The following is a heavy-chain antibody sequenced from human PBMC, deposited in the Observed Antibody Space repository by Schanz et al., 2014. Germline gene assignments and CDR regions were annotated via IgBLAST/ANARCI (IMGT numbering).Heavy chain of an antibody. V-gene: IGHV1-46*03. J-gene: IGHJ4*02. CDR3: ARDGEAAAGCDY. CDR2: INPSGGST. D-gene: IGHD6-13*01. CDR1: GSIFSKLL. Sequence: QVQLVQSAPEVKKPGASVKVSCKVSGSIFSKLLMHWVRQAPGQGLEWMGIINPSGGSTSYAQKFQGRVTMTRDTSTSTVYMELSSLRSEDTAVYYCARDGEAAAGCDYWGQGTLVTVSS.